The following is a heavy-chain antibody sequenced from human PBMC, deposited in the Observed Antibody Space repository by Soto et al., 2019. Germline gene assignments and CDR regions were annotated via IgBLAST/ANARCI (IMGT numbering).Heavy chain of an antibody. CDR2: ISSSSSTI. Sequence: EVQLVESGGGLVQPGGSLRLSCAASGFTFSSYSMNWVRQAPGKGLEWVSYISSSSSTIYYADSVKGRFTISRDNAKNSLYLQMNSLRDEDTAVYYCARENYYDSSGYSFVQTGDAFDIWGQGTMVTVSS. D-gene: IGHD3-22*01. CDR1: GFTFSSYS. J-gene: IGHJ3*02. CDR3: ARENYYDSSGYSFVQTGDAFDI. V-gene: IGHV3-48*02.